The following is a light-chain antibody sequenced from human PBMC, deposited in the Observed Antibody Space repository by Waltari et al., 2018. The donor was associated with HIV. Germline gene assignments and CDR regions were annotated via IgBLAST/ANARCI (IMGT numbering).Light chain of an antibody. CDR1: QEINNY. CDR2: DAS. Sequence: DMQMTQSPSSLSASVGDRVTITCQASQEINNYLNWYQQKPGKAPKLLIYDASNLETGVPSKFSGSGSGTDFTFAISSLQPEDIATYYCRQYDNLPYTFGQGTKLEIK. CDR3: RQYDNLPYT. V-gene: IGKV1-33*01. J-gene: IGKJ2*01.